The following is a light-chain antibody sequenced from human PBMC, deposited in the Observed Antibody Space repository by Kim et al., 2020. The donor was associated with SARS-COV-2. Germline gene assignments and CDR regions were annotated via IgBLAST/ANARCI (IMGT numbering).Light chain of an antibody. V-gene: IGKV3-20*01. Sequence: EIVLTQSPGTLSLCPGERATLSCRASQSVSSTYLAWYQQKPGQAPRLLIYGASTRATGIPDRFSGSGSGTDFTLTISRLEPEDFAVYFCQQYGGSWTFGQGTKVDIK. CDR3: QQYGGSWT. CDR2: GAS. J-gene: IGKJ1*01. CDR1: QSVSSTY.